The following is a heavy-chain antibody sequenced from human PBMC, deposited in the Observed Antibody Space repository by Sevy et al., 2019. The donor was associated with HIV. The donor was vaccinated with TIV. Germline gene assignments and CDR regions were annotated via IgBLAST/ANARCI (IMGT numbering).Heavy chain of an antibody. Sequence: ASVKVSCKASGYTFTGYYIHWVRQAPGQGLEWMGWINPNGGGTNYAQKFQGRVTMTGDTSISTAYMDLTWLRSDDTAVYYCSRSVYGSGTYLNDYWGQGTLVTVSS. CDR3: SRSVYGSGTYLNDY. V-gene: IGHV1-2*02. J-gene: IGHJ4*02. CDR2: INPNGGGT. CDR1: GYTFTGYY. D-gene: IGHD3-10*01.